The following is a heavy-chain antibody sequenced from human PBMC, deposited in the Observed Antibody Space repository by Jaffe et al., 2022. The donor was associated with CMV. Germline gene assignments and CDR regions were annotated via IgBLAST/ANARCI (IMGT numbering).Heavy chain of an antibody. CDR3: ARDLMGYGSGSGGMDV. D-gene: IGHD3-10*01. J-gene: IGHJ6*02. CDR1: GFTFSSYS. Sequence: EVQLVESGGGLVKPGGSLRLSCAASGFTFSSYSMNWVRQAPGKGLEWVSSISSSSSYIYYADSVKGRFTISRDNAKNSLYLQMNSLRAEDTAVYYCARDLMGYGSGSGGMDVWGQGTTVTVSS. CDR2: ISSSSSYI. V-gene: IGHV3-21*01.